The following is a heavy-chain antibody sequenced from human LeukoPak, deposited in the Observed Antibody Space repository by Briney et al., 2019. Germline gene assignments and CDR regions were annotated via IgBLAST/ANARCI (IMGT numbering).Heavy chain of an antibody. Sequence: GGSLRLSCAASGFTFSSYSMNWVRQAPGKGLEWVSYISSSSSTIYYADSVKGRFTISRDNAKNSLYLQMNSLRAEDTAVYYCARDRMVRGVPFDYWGQGTLVTVSS. D-gene: IGHD3-10*01. J-gene: IGHJ4*02. CDR3: ARDRMVRGVPFDY. V-gene: IGHV3-48*04. CDR1: GFTFSSYS. CDR2: ISSSSSTI.